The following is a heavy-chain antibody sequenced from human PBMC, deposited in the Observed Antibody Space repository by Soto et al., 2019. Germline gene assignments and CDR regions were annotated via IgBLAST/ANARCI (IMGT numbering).Heavy chain of an antibody. CDR3: AGGCTHGGSVAGDF. CDR2: INGDGSSI. CDR1: GFRFSLFW. V-gene: IGHV3-74*01. Sequence: GGSLRLSCAASGFRFSLFWMSWVRQTPGKGLVWVARINGDGSSISYADSVKGQLTISRDNARKTSYLQMSKLRVEDTAMYFSAGGCTHGGSVAGDFWGQGTLVTVYS. J-gene: IGHJ4*02. D-gene: IGHD2-15*01.